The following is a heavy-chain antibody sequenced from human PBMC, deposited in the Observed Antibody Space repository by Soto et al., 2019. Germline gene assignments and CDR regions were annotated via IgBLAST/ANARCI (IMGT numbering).Heavy chain of an antibody. J-gene: IGHJ6*02. Sequence: SGTLSLTCTVSGASISGFYWSCIRKSAGKGLEWIGRIYATGTTDYNPSLKSRVMMSVDTSKKQFSLKLRSVTADTAVYYCARERGYSYGYYYGMDVWGQGTTVTVSS. CDR1: GASISGFY. V-gene: IGHV4-4*07. CDR3: ARERGYSYGYYYGMDV. D-gene: IGHD5-18*01. CDR2: IYATGTT.